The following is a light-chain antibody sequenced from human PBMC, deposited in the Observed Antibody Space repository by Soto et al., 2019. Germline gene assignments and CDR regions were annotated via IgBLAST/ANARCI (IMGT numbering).Light chain of an antibody. V-gene: IGLV2-11*01. CDR3: CSYAGSHTLYV. Sequence: QSVLTQPRSVSGSPGQSVTISCTGTSSDVGGYFYISWYQQQPGKAPKLIIYDVTKRPSGVPDRFSGSKSDNTASLTISGLQAEDEADYYCCSYAGSHTLYVFGPGTKLTVL. CDR2: DVT. CDR1: SSDVGGYFY. J-gene: IGLJ1*01.